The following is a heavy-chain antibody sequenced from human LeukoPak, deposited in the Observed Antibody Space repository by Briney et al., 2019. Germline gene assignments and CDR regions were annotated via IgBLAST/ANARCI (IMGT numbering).Heavy chain of an antibody. CDR2: IHYSGST. CDR1: GGSISSYY. D-gene: IGHD4-17*01. Sequence: PSETLSLTCTVSGGSISSYYWSWIRQPPGKGLEWIGYIHYSGSTKYKSSLKSRVTISVDTSKNQFSLQLSSVTAADTAVYYCARVLSSSYGDYPPYYFDYWGQGTLVTVSS. V-gene: IGHV4-59*08. CDR3: ARVLSSSYGDYPPYYFDY. J-gene: IGHJ4*02.